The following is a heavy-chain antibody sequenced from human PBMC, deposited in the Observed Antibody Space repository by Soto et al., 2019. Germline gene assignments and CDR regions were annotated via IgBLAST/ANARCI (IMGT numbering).Heavy chain of an antibody. D-gene: IGHD2-15*01. V-gene: IGHV3-23*01. CDR1: GFTFSSYA. J-gene: IGHJ3*02. CDR3: AKDRAGDDVVVVAATKNDAFDI. Sequence: GGSLRLSCAASGFTFSSYAMSWVRQAPGKGLEWVSAISGSGGSTYYADSVKGRFTISRDNSKNTLYRQMNGLRAEDTAVYYCAKDRAGDDVVVVAATKNDAFDIWGQGTMVTVSS. CDR2: ISGSGGST.